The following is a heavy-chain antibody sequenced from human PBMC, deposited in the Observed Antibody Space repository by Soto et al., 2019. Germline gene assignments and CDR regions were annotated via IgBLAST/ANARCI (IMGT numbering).Heavy chain of an antibody. CDR3: ATYNSSSSDAFDI. J-gene: IGHJ3*02. V-gene: IGHV1-69*02. Sequence: QVQLVQSGAEVKKPGSSVKVSCKASGGTFSSYTISWVRQAPGQGLEWMGRIIPILGIANYAQKFQGRVTITADNSTSTAYMELSSLRSEDTAVYYCATYNSSSSDAFDIWGQGTMVTVSS. CDR2: IIPILGIA. CDR1: GGTFSSYT. D-gene: IGHD6-6*01.